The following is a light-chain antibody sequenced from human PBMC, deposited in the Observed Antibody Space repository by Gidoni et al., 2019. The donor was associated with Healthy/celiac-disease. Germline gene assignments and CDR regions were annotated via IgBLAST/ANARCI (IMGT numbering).Light chain of an antibody. CDR2: WAS. CDR3: QQYYSTPRT. CDR1: QSALYSSNNKNY. Sequence: DIVMTQSPDSLSVSLCERATINCKSSQSALYSSNNKNYLAWYQQKPGKPPKLLIYWASTRESGVPDRFSGSGSGTDFTLTISSLQAEDVAVYYCQQYYSTPRTFGQGTKVEIK. V-gene: IGKV4-1*01. J-gene: IGKJ1*01.